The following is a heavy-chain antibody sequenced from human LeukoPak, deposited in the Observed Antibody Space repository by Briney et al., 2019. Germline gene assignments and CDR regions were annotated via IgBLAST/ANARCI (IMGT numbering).Heavy chain of an antibody. Sequence: GASVKVSCKASGYTFTSYDINWVRQAPGQGLEWMGWMTPNVGRTGYAQKFQGRVTMTRDTSISTAYIELSSLRPDDTAIYYCARRSRNGMDVWGQGTTVIVSS. CDR2: MTPNVGRT. J-gene: IGHJ6*02. CDR1: GYTFTSYD. V-gene: IGHV1-8*01. CDR3: ARRSRNGMDV.